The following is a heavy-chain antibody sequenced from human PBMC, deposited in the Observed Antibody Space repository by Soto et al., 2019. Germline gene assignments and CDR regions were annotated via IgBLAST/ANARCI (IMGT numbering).Heavy chain of an antibody. CDR2: IGGYKGNT. J-gene: IGHJ4*02. CDR1: GYTFTNYG. D-gene: IGHD5-18*01. V-gene: IGHV1-18*01. Sequence: QVQLVQSGAEVREPGASVKVSCKASGYTFTNYGVTWVRQAPGQGLEWMGWIGGYKGNTNYAQKLQGRVTLTTDTSTNTAYMELRSLRSDDTAVYYCAPHTLDTGMPSGYWGQGTLVTVSS. CDR3: APHTLDTGMPSGY.